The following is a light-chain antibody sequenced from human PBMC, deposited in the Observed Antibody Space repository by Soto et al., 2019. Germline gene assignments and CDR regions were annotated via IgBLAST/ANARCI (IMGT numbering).Light chain of an antibody. J-gene: IGKJ3*01. CDR3: QQYYSYPPFT. CDR1: QTISDY. V-gene: IGKV1-39*01. Sequence: DIQMTQSPSSLSASVGDRVTITCRTSQTISDYLNWYQHKPGKAPKLLIYAASTLQSGVPSRFSGSGSGTDFTLTISCLQSEDFATYYCQQYYSYPPFTFGPGTKVDI. CDR2: AAS.